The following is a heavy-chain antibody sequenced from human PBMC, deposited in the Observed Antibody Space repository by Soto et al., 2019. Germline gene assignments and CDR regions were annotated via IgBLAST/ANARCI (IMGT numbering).Heavy chain of an antibody. J-gene: IGHJ6*02. V-gene: IGHV1-69*13. CDR1: GGTFSSYA. CDR2: IIPIFGTA. D-gene: IGHD3-16*02. CDR3: ARGDLRLGELSPSYYYYGMDV. Sequence: ASVKVSCKASGGTFSSYAISWVRQAPGQGLEWMGGIIPIFGTAYYAQKFQGRVTITADESTSTAYMELSSLRSEDTAVYYCARGDLRLGELSPSYYYYGMDVWGQGTTVTVSS.